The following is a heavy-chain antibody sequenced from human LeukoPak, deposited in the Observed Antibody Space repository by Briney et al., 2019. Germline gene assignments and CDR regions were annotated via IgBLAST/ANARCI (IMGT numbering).Heavy chain of an antibody. Sequence: SETLSLTCTLSGYSISRGYYWGWIRQPPGKGLGGICSIYRSGSTHYNPSLKSRVTISVDTSKNQVSLKLSSVTAADTAVYYCARDVVTIPPPGYFDYWGQGTLVTVSS. J-gene: IGHJ4*02. V-gene: IGHV4-38-2*02. CDR3: ARDVVTIPPPGYFDY. D-gene: IGHD3-3*01. CDR2: IYRSGST. CDR1: GYSISRGYY.